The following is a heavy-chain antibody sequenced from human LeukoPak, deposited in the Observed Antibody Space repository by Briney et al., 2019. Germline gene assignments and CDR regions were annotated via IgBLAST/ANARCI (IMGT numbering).Heavy chain of an antibody. CDR2: IRSNSYGGTT. J-gene: IGHJ4*02. CDR1: GFTFGDYA. CDR3: TRGSGFGDYVGY. Sequence: GGSLRLSCTTSGFTFGDYAMNWVRQAPGKGLEWVGFIRSNSYGGTTEYAASVKGRFTISRDDSKSIAYLQMNSLKTEDTAVYYCTRGSGFGDYVGYWGQGTLVTVSP. V-gene: IGHV3-49*04. D-gene: IGHD4-17*01.